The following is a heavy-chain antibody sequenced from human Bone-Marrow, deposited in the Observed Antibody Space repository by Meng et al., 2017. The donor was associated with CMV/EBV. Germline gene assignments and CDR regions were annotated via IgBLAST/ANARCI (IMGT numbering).Heavy chain of an antibody. CDR1: GFTFSSYA. CDR2: ISGSGGST. D-gene: IGHD2-2*01. Sequence: GGSLRLSCAASGFTFSSYAMSWVRQAPGKGLEWVSAISGSGGSTYYADSVKGRFTISRDNSKSTLYLQMNSLRAEDTAVYYCAKRSGGHIVVVPAAYGYWGQGKLVTVSS. V-gene: IGHV3-23*01. CDR3: AKRSGGHIVVVPAAYGY. J-gene: IGHJ4*02.